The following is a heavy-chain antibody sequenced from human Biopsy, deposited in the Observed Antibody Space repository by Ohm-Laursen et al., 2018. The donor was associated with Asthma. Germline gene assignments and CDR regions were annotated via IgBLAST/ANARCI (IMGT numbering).Heavy chain of an antibody. V-gene: IGHV3-30*03. CDR3: ARAGESDLVGGLDV. CDR1: GFTFSTYG. D-gene: IGHD2-21*01. J-gene: IGHJ6*02. CDR2: IAWDGINS. Sequence: SLRLSCAASGFTFSTYGMHWVRQAPGKGLEWVAYIAWDGINSYYADSVKGRFTISRDNSRNTLYLQKNSLRADDTVVYYCARAGESDLVGGLDVWGQGTTVIVSS.